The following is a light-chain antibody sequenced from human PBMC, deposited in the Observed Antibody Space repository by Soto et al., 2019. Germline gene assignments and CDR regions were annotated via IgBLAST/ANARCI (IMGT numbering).Light chain of an antibody. CDR2: KAY. CDR1: QTISSW. CDR3: QHYNSYSEA. Sequence: DIQMTQSPSTLSGSVGERVTITCRASQTISSWLAWYQKKTGKAHKLLIYKAYTLKSGVPSRFSGSGSGTEFTLTISSLQPDDVATYYCQHYNSYSEAFGQGTKVDIK. J-gene: IGKJ1*01. V-gene: IGKV1-5*03.